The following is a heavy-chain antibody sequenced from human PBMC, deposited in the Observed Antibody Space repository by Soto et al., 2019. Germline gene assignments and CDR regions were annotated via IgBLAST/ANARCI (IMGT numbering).Heavy chain of an antibody. V-gene: IGHV3-23*01. CDR1: GFTLSSYA. CDR2: ISGSGGST. J-gene: IGHJ4*02. D-gene: IGHD1-1*01. Sequence: PGGSLRLSCAASGFTLSSYAMSWVRQAPGKGLEWVSAISGSGGSTYYADSVKGRFTISRDNSKNTLYLQMNSLRAEDTAVYYCAGGMRTTKRQTTGTTFDYWGQGTLVTVSS. CDR3: AGGMRTTKRQTTGTTFDY.